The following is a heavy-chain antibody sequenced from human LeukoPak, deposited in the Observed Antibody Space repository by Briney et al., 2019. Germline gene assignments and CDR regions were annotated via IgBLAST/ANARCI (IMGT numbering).Heavy chain of an antibody. CDR3: ATPKDPITMIVVALDY. CDR2: ISYDGSNK. J-gene: IGHJ4*02. D-gene: IGHD3-22*01. Sequence: PGGSLRLSCAASGFTFSSYAMHWVRQAPGKGLEWVAVISYDGSNKYYADSVKGRFTISRDNSKNTLYLQMNSLRAEDTAVYHCATPKDPITMIVVALDYWGQGTLVTVSS. CDR1: GFTFSSYA. V-gene: IGHV3-30-3*01.